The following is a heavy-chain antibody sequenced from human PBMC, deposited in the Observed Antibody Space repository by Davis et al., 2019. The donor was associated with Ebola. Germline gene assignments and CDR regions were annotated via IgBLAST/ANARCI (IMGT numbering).Heavy chain of an antibody. CDR2: IKPDGSEK. J-gene: IGHJ6*02. Sequence: GESLKISCAASGFTFSSSWMSWVRQAPGKGLEWVANIKPDGSEKYYLDSVKGRFTISRDNAKNSLYLQMNSLRPEDTAIYYCATYRSAWSEYYHAIDVWGRGTTVSVSS. CDR3: ATYRSAWSEYYHAIDV. D-gene: IGHD6-19*01. CDR1: GFTFSSSW. V-gene: IGHV3-7*02.